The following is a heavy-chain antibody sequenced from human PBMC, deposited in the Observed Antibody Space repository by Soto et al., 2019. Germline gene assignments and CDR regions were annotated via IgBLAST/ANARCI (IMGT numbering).Heavy chain of an antibody. J-gene: IGHJ4*02. V-gene: IGHV4-59*01. Sequence: SETLSLTCTVSGGSISSYYWSWIQQPPGKGLEWIGYIYYSGSTNYNPSLKSRVTISVDTSKNQFSLKLSSVTAADTAVYYCARELPYNWNYGYFDYWGQGTLVTVSS. CDR3: ARELPYNWNYGYFDY. CDR1: GGSISSYY. CDR2: IYYSGST. D-gene: IGHD1-7*01.